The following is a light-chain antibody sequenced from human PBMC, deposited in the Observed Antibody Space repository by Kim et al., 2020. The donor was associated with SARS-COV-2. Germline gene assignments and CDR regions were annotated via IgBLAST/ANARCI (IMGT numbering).Light chain of an antibody. CDR2: QDS. Sequence: VSPGQTASITCSGDKLGDKYACWYQQKPGQSPVLVIYQDSTRPSGIPERFSGSNSGNTATLTISGTQAMDEADYYCQAWDSSTAVFGGGTQLTVL. CDR3: QAWDSSTAV. V-gene: IGLV3-1*01. J-gene: IGLJ2*01. CDR1: KLGDKY.